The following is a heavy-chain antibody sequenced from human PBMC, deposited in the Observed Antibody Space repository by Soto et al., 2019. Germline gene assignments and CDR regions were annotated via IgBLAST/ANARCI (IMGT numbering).Heavy chain of an antibody. V-gene: IGHV3-15*01. CDR1: GFTFSNAW. J-gene: IGHJ5*01. CDR3: TTEAVVVPAAMMGNWFDS. Sequence: GGSLRLSCAASGFTFSNAWMSWVRQAPGKGLEWVGRIKSKTDGGTTDYAAPVKGRFTISRDDSKNTLYLQMNSLKTEDTAVYYCTTEAVVVPAAMMGNWFDSWGQGTLVTVSS. D-gene: IGHD2-2*01. CDR2: IKSKTDGGTT.